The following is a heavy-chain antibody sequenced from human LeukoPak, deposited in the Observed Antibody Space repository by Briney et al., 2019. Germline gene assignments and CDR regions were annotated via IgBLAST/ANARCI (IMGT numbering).Heavy chain of an antibody. V-gene: IGHV3-66*01. CDR3: ARDGIIREVAGTPYYYYGMDV. Sequence: GGSLRLSCAASGFTVSSNYMSWVRQAPGKGLEWVSVIYSGGSTYYADSVKGRFTISRDNSKNTLYLQMNSLRAEDTAVYYCARDGIIREVAGTPYYYYGMDVWGQGTTVTVSS. J-gene: IGHJ6*02. D-gene: IGHD6-19*01. CDR2: IYSGGST. CDR1: GFTVSSNY.